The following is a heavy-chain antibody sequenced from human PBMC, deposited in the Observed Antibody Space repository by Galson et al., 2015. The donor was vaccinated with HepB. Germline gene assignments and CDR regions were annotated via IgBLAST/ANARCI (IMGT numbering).Heavy chain of an antibody. CDR1: GGTFSSYA. CDR3: ARTTGDQWDYYYGMDV. CDR2: IIPIFGTA. J-gene: IGHJ6*02. V-gene: IGHV1-69*13. Sequence: SVKVSCKASGGTFSSYAISWVRQAPGQGLEWMGGIIPIFGTANYAQKFQGRVTITADESTSTVYMELSRLRSDDTAVYYCARTTGDQWDYYYGMDVWGQGTTVTVSS. D-gene: IGHD7-27*01.